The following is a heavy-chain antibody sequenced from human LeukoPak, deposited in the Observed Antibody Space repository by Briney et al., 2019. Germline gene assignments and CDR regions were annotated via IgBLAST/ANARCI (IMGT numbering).Heavy chain of an antibody. D-gene: IGHD1-26*01. Sequence: SETLSLTCTVSGYSISSCYYWGWIRPPPGEGLEWIGSIYYSGSTYYNPSLKSRVTISVDTPKNPFSLKLSPVTAADTAVYYCARGGGFIYSLYYYYYYYMDVWGKGTTVTISS. J-gene: IGHJ6*03. CDR3: ARGGGFIYSLYYYYYYYMDV. CDR1: GYSISSCYY. V-gene: IGHV4-38-2*02. CDR2: IYYSGST.